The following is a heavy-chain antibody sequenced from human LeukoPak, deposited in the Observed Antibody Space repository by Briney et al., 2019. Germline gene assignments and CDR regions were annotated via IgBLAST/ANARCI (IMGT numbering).Heavy chain of an antibody. CDR1: RFTFSSYG. Sequence: GGSLRLSCAASRFTFSSYGMSWVRQAPGKGLEWVLSISGSGGSTYYADSVKGRFTISRDNSKNTLYLQMNGLRDEDTAVYYCAKSSYYDASGYYREYYFDYWGQGTLVTVSS. D-gene: IGHD3-22*01. CDR3: AKSSYYDASGYYREYYFDY. V-gene: IGHV3-23*01. J-gene: IGHJ4*02. CDR2: ISGSGGST.